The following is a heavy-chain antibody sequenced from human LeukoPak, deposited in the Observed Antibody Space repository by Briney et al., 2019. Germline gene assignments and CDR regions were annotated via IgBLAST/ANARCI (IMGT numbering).Heavy chain of an antibody. Sequence: PGGSLRLSCAASGXXFXXXSXXWXXXPPGXGLXXVXXIXGXXDXGTTEYAAPVXGRFTISRDDSKNTLFLQMNSLKTEDTAVYYCTTEXYYYDSSGYYNFDYWGQGTLVTVSS. J-gene: IGHJ4*02. CDR2: IXGXXDXGTT. D-gene: IGHD3-22*01. CDR1: GXXFXXXS. V-gene: IGHV3-15*01. CDR3: TTEXYYYDSSGYYNFDY.